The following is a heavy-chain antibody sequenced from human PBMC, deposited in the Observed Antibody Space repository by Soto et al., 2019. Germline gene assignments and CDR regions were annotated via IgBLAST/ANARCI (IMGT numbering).Heavy chain of an antibody. D-gene: IGHD4-17*01. V-gene: IGHV3-23*01. Sequence: EVQLLASWGGLLQPGGSLRLSCAASGFNFSSFAMVWVLQDPGNGLEWGSTITGSGGSTFYSDSVKGRFTIFRDNSKNTLYLQMNSMRAEDTAIYYCASVDYGAYIPPFAYWHHGNLGNVSS. CDR3: ASVDYGAYIPPFAY. CDR2: ITGSGGST. J-gene: IGHJ4*01. CDR1: GFNFSSFA.